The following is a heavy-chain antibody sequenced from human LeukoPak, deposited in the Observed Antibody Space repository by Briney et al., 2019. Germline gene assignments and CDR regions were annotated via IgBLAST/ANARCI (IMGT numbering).Heavy chain of an antibody. CDR2: LSHSGTT. CDR3: ARHRRHGYCYGDACSLSFWFDP. D-gene: IGHD5-24*01. V-gene: IGHV4-38-2*02. Sequence: SETLSLTCTVSGYSISSGYYWDWIRQPPGKGLEWIGTLSHSGTTYYNPSLKSRVTISMDKSNNHFSLNLKPVTATDTSVYFCARHRRHGYCYGDACSLSFWFDPWGQGTLVTVSS. CDR1: GYSISSGYY. J-gene: IGHJ5*02.